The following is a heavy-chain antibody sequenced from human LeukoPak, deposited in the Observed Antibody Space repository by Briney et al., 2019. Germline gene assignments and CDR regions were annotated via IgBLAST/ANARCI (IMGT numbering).Heavy chain of an antibody. CDR2: ISNNGGSP. J-gene: IGHJ6*02. CDR1: GFTFSNYA. V-gene: IGHV3-64*01. CDR3: ARVSRAQGGMDV. Sequence: GSLRLSCTASGFTFSNYALHWVRQAPGKGLEYVSAISNNGGSPYYTSSVKGRFTVSRDNSTNTLHPQMGRLRPADMAVYYCARVSRAQGGMDVWGQGTTVTVSS.